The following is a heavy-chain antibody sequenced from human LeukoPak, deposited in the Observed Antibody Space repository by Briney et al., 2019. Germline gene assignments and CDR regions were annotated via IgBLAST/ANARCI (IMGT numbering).Heavy chain of an antibody. D-gene: IGHD6-13*01. CDR1: GGSISSSSYY. Sequence: PSETLSLTCTVSGGSISSSSYYWSWIRQPPGKGLEWIGYIYYSGSTNYNPSLKSRVTISVDTSKNQFSLKLSSVTAADTAVYYCASHSSSRWFDPWGQGTLVTVSS. V-gene: IGHV4-61*01. J-gene: IGHJ5*02. CDR2: IYYSGST. CDR3: ASHSSSRWFDP.